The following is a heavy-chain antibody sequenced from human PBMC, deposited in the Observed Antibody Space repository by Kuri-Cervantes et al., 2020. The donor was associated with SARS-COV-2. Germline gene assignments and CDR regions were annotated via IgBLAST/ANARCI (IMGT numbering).Heavy chain of an antibody. CDR3: AKDRRYCSSTSCYHPAYYFDY. J-gene: IGHJ4*02. V-gene: IGHV3-21*01. D-gene: IGHD2-2*01. Sequence: GGSLRLSCVGTGFTFSGYTMNWVRQAPGKALQWVSSISGSGNYIYYVDSVKGRFTVSRDSAKNSLYLQMNSLRAEDAAVYYCAKDRRYCSSTSCYHPAYYFDYWGQGTLVTVSS. CDR1: GFTFSGYT. CDR2: ISGSGNYI.